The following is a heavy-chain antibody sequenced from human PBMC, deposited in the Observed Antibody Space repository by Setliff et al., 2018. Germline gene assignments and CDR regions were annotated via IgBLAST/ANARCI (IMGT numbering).Heavy chain of an antibody. Sequence: NPGGSLRLSCAASGFTFSSYSMHWVRQTPGKGLEWVSSISPDSYYIYYADSIKGRFTISRDNAKSSLYLQMNSLRAEDTAVFYCARSPANGGHDAFDIWGQGTMVTVSS. CDR2: ISPDSYYI. D-gene: IGHD6-25*01. CDR1: GFTFSSYS. V-gene: IGHV3-21*03. CDR3: ARSPANGGHDAFDI. J-gene: IGHJ3*02.